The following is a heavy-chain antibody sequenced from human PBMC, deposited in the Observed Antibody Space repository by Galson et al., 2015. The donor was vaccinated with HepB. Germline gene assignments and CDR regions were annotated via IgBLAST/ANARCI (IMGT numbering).Heavy chain of an antibody. CDR3: ARGSSMGRSIIIRSSEYFHY. J-gene: IGHJ1*01. Sequence: SLRLSCAASGFTFSTYSMHWVRQAPGKGLEWVSFVSRDGSNKNYADSVRGRFTISRDNSKNTPYLQLNNLRVEDTAVYYCARGSSMGRSIIIRSSEYFHYWGQGTQVTVSS. V-gene: IGHV3-30*04. D-gene: IGHD3-3*02. CDR1: GFTFSTYS. CDR2: VSRDGSNK.